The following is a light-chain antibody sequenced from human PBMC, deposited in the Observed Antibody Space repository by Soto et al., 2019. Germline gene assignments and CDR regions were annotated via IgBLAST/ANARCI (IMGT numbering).Light chain of an antibody. CDR1: SSNIGSNT. CDR3: AAWDDRLNGYV. J-gene: IGLJ1*01. Sequence: QSVLTQPPSASGTPGQRVTISCSGRSSNIGSNTVNWYQQLSGTAPKLLIFSNKERPSGVPGRFAGSKSGTSASLAISGLQSEDEADYYCAAWDDRLNGYVFGTGTKVTVL. V-gene: IGLV1-44*01. CDR2: SNK.